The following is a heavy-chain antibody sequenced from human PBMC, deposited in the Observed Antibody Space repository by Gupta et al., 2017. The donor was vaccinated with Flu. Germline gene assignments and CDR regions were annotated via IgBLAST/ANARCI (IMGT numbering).Heavy chain of an antibody. J-gene: IGHJ2*01. CDR3: AKDKGRRSVAGWYFDL. V-gene: IGHV3-9*01. CDR2: ISWNSGSI. Sequence: EVQLVESGGGLVQPGRSLRLSCAASGFTFDDYAMHWVRQAPGKGLEWVSGISWNSGSIGYADSVKGRFTISRDNAKNSLYLQMNSLRAEDTALYYCAKDKGRRSVAGWYFDLWGRGTLVTVSS. CDR1: GFTFDDYA. D-gene: IGHD6-19*01.